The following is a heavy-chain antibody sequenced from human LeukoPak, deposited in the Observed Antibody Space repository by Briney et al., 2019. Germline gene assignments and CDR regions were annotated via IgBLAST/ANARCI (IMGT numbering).Heavy chain of an antibody. Sequence: SETLSLTCTVSGGSISSYYWSWIRQPPGKGLEWIGYIYYSGSTNYNPSLKSRGTISVDTSKNQFSLKLSSMTAADTAVYYCARARYYYGSGSYSNLPKWFDPWGQGTLVTVSS. V-gene: IGHV4-59*12. CDR1: GGSISSYY. CDR2: IYYSGST. CDR3: ARARYYYGSGSYSNLPKWFDP. D-gene: IGHD3-10*01. J-gene: IGHJ5*02.